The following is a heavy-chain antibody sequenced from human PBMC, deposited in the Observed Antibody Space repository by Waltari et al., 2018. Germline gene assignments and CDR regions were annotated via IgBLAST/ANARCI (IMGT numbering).Heavy chain of an antibody. CDR3: ATPGGIAVAGTAEGAFDI. D-gene: IGHD6-19*01. CDR2: IYYSGST. Sequence: QLQLQESGPGLVKPSETLSLTCTVSVGSTGSSSNSWGWIRHPPGKGLEWIGSIYYSGSTYYNPSLKSRVTISVDTSKNQFSLKLSSVTAADTAVYYCATPGGIAVAGTAEGAFDIWGQGTMVTVSS. J-gene: IGHJ3*02. V-gene: IGHV4-39*01. CDR1: VGSTGSSSNS.